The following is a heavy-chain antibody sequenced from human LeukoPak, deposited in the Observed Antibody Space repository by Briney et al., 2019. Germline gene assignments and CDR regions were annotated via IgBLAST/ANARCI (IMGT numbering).Heavy chain of an antibody. D-gene: IGHD5-12*01. CDR3: ARGGIVATNNWFDP. J-gene: IGHJ5*02. V-gene: IGHV4-59*12. CDR2: IYYSGST. Sequence: SETLSLTCTVSGGSISNYYWTWIRQPPGKGLEWIGSIYYSGSTYYNPSLKSRVTISVDTSKNQFSLKLSSVTAADTAVYYCARGGIVATNNWFDPWGQGTLVTVSS. CDR1: GGSISNYY.